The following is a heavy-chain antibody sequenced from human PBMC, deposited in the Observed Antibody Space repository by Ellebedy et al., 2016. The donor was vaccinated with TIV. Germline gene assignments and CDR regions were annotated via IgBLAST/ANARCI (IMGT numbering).Heavy chain of an antibody. D-gene: IGHD2-15*01. Sequence: GESLKISCKGSGYSFTSYWIGWVRQMPRKGLEWMGITYPGDSDTRYSPSFQGQVTISADKSISTAYLQWSSLKASDTAMYYCARPRWGLDCSGGSCYSRADAFDIWGQGTMVTVSS. J-gene: IGHJ3*02. CDR2: TYPGDSDT. CDR3: ARPRWGLDCSGGSCYSRADAFDI. V-gene: IGHV5-51*01. CDR1: GYSFTSYW.